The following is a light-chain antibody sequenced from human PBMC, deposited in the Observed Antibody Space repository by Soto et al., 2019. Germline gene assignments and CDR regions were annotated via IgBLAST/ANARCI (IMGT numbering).Light chain of an antibody. CDR3: NSSSRKSMRV. CDR2: EVS. V-gene: IGLV2-14*01. J-gene: IGLJ1*01. CDR1: SSDVGGYNY. Sequence: QSALTQPASVSGSPGQSITISCTGTSSDVGGYNYVSWYQQHPGKAPKLIIYEVSNRPSGVSHRFSGSKSGNTASLTISGLQAEDEAADYCNSSSRKSMRVFGTGTKVTVL.